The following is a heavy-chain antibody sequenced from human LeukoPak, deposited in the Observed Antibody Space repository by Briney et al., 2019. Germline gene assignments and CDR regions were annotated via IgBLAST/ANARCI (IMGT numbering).Heavy chain of an antibody. J-gene: IGHJ4*02. CDR1: GYIFTSNY. Sequence: ASVTVSCKASGYIFTSNYIHWVRQAPGQGLEWMGMIYPRDGSTSYAQRFQDRVTVTRDTSTSTVHMELSGLRSEDTAVYYCARDQEGFDYWGQGTQVTVSS. CDR3: ARDQEGFDY. V-gene: IGHV1-46*01. CDR2: IYPRDGST.